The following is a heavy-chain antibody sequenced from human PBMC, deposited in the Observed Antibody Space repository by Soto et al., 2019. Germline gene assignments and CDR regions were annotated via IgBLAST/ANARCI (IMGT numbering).Heavy chain of an antibody. CDR3: ARDGDGYNY. CDR1: GGTFSSYT. D-gene: IGHD5-12*01. J-gene: IGHJ4*02. V-gene: IGHV1-69*04. CDR2: IIPILGIA. Sequence: VKVSCKASGGTFSSYTISWVRQAPGQGLEWMGRIIPILGIANYAQKFQGRVTMTRDTSTSTVYMELSSLRSEDTAVYYCARDGDGYNYWGQGTLVTVSS.